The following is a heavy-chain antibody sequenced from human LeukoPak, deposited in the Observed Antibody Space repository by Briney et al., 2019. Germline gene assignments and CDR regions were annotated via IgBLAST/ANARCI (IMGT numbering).Heavy chain of an antibody. CDR2: IRYDGSNK. D-gene: IGHD1-20*01. V-gene: IGHV3-30*02. J-gene: IGHJ4*02. CDR3: AKDRDITGTTYFDY. Sequence: PGGSLRLSCAASGFTFSSYGMHWVRQAPGKGLEWVAFIRYDGSNKYYADSVKGRFTISRDNSKNTLYLQMNSLRAEDTAVYYCAKDRDITGTTYFDYWGQGALVTVSS. CDR1: GFTFSSYG.